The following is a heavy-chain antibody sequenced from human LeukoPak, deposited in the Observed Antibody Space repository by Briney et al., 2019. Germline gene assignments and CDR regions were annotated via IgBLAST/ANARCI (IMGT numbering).Heavy chain of an antibody. V-gene: IGHV4-59*08. CDR3: ARHLRVGPVEGQQLVFDY. CDR1: GGSISSYY. Sequence: SETLSLTCAVSGGSISSYYWSWIRQPPGKGLEWIGYIYYSGSTNYNPSLKSRVTISVDTSKNQFSLKLSSVTAADTAVYYCARHLRVGPVEGQQLVFDYWGQGTLVTVSS. D-gene: IGHD6-13*01. J-gene: IGHJ4*02. CDR2: IYYSGST.